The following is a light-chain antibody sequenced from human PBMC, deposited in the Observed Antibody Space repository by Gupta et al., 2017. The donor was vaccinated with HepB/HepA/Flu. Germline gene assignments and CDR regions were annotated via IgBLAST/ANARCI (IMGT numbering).Light chain of an antibody. CDR2: DNN. CDR3: GTWDSSLSAGV. Sequence: QSVLPQPPSVSAAPGQKVTISCPGSSSNLGNNYVSWYQQLPGTAPKLLIYDNNKRPSGIPDRFSGSKSGTSATLGITGLQTGDEADYYCGTWDSSLSAGVFGGGTKLTVL. J-gene: IGLJ2*01. V-gene: IGLV1-51*01. CDR1: SSNLGNNY.